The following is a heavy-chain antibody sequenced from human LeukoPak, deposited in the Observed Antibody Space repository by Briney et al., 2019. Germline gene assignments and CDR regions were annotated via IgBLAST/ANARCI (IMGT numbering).Heavy chain of an antibody. CDR1: GGSFSGYY. CDR3: ARDKFLAYSREPKTSGYWYFDL. D-gene: IGHD3-3*01. Sequence: SETLSLTCAVYGGSFSGYYWSWIRQPPGKGLERIGEINHSGSTNYNPSLKSRVTISVDTSKNQFSLKLSSVTAADTAVYYCARDKFLAYSREPKTSGYWYFDLWGRGTLVTVSS. V-gene: IGHV4-34*01. J-gene: IGHJ2*01. CDR2: INHSGST.